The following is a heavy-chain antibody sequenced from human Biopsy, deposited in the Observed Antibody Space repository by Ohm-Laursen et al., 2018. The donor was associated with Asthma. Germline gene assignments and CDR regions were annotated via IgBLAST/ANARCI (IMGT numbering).Heavy chain of an antibody. CDR2: INPNGGGT. CDR3: ARGQKSPGDRWFDP. J-gene: IGHJ5*02. D-gene: IGHD7-27*01. Sequence: SVKVSCKASGYPFTDYYVHWVRQAPGQGLEWMGRINPNGGGTHYAQKFQGRVTLTRDTSISTAYMDLSALTSDDTAVYYCARGQKSPGDRWFDPWGQGTLVTVSS. V-gene: IGHV1-2*06. CDR1: GYPFTDYY.